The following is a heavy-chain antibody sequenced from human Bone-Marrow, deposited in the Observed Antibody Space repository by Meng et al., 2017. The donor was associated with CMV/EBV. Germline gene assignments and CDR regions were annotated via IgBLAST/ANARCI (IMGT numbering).Heavy chain of an antibody. D-gene: IGHD3-10*01. J-gene: IGHJ4*02. CDR3: SRDLAGRDDY. CDR2: ISAGSSPI. Sequence: GESLKISCVASGFTFRFYTMNWVRQAPGKGLEWLSAISAGSSPIGYADSVKGRFTISRDNAKNSLYLQMNSLRVEDTAVYYCSRDLAGRDDYWGPGTLVTVSS. CDR1: GFTFRFYT. V-gene: IGHV3-48*04.